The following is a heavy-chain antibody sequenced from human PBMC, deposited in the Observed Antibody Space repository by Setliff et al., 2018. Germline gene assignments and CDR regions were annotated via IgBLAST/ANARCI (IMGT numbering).Heavy chain of an antibody. CDR2: IQDSGNPT. Sequence: PGGSLRLSCAASGFTFSNYYMTWIRQAPGKGLEWISYIQDSGNPTYYADSVKGRFTVSRDNAKNSLYLQMTSLRAEDTAIYYCARTTGYRLEGDFDYWGQGTLVTVSS. CDR3: ARTTGYRLEGDFDY. CDR1: GFTFSNYY. D-gene: IGHD3-16*01. V-gene: IGHV3-11*01. J-gene: IGHJ4*02.